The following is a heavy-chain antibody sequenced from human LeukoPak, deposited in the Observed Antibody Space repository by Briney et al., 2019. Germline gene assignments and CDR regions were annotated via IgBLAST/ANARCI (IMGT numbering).Heavy chain of an antibody. CDR1: GFTFTSYS. CDR2: ISGIGDST. J-gene: IGHJ4*02. Sequence: GGSLRLSCAASGFTFTSYSMNWVRQAPGKGLEWVSTISGIGDSTYYADSVKGRFTISRDNSKNTLYLQMNSLRAEDTAVYYCAKGPNRIDYWGQGTLVTVSS. V-gene: IGHV3-23*01. CDR3: AKGPNRIDY. D-gene: IGHD2-8*01.